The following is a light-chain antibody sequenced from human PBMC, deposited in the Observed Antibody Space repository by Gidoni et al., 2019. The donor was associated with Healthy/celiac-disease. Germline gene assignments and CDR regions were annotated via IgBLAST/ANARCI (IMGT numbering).Light chain of an antibody. CDR1: QSVSSSY. CDR2: VAS. CDR3: QQYGSSPRLT. J-gene: IGKJ4*01. Sequence: EIVLTQSPGTLSLSPGERATLSCRASQSVSSSYLAWYQQKPGQAPRLLIYVASSRATGIPDRFSGSGSGTDFTLTISRLEPEDFAVYYCQQYGSSPRLTFGGGTKVEIK. V-gene: IGKV3-20*01.